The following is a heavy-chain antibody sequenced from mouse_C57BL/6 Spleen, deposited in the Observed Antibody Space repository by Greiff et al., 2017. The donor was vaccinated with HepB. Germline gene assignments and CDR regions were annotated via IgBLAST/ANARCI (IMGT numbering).Heavy chain of an antibody. D-gene: IGHD1-1*01. J-gene: IGHJ4*01. CDR1: GFTFSSYA. V-gene: IGHV5-9-1*02. Sequence: EVMLVESGEGLVKPGGSLKLSCAASGFTFSSYAMSWVRQTPEKRLEWVAYISSGGDYIYYADTVKGRFTISRDNARNTLYLQMSSLKSEDTAMYYCTRNPYYYGSRGPYAMDYWGQGTSVTVSS. CDR3: TRNPYYYGSRGPYAMDY. CDR2: ISSGGDYI.